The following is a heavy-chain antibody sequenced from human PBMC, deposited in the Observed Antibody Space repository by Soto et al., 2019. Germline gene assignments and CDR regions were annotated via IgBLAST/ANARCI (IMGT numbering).Heavy chain of an antibody. CDR1: GYTFTSYA. CDR3: AAGFMLPGSYYYYYMDV. D-gene: IGHD3-16*01. J-gene: IGHJ6*03. CDR2: INAGNGNT. V-gene: IGHV1-3*01. Sequence: GASVKVSCKASGYTFTSYAMHWVRQAPGQRLEWMGWINAGNGNTKYSQKFQGRVTITRDTSASTAYMELSSLRSEDTAVYYCAAGFMLPGSYYYYYMDVWGKGTTVTVSS.